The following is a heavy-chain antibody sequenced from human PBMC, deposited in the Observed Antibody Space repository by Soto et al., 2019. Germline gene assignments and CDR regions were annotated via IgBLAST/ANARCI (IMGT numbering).Heavy chain of an antibody. D-gene: IGHD3-10*01. J-gene: IGHJ4*02. CDR1: GFTFNNYA. CDR2: ISGGGDTT. V-gene: IGHV3-23*01. Sequence: EVQLLESGGGLVQPGGSLRLSCAASGFTFNNYAMTWVGQAPGKGLEWVSAISGGGDTTSYADSVKGRFTVSRDGSKSTLYLQMSSLRAEDTALYYCAKGRGGSGSLTPRVDFWGQGTLVTVSS. CDR3: AKGRGGSGSLTPRVDF.